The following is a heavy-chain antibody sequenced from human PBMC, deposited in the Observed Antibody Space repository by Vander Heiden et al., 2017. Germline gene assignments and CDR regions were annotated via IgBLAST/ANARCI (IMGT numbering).Heavy chain of an antibody. CDR3: ARGPFQRSTGYYYIY. CDR1: GFTCIGYW. J-gene: IGHJ4*02. V-gene: IGHV3-74*01. D-gene: IGHD3-22*01. Sequence: EVQLVESGGGLVHPGGSLRLSCPASGFTCIGYWMHWVRQAPGKGLVWVSRINSDGSSTTYADSVKGRFTISRDNAKNTLYLQMNSLRAEDTAFYYCARGPFQRSTGYYYIYWGQGTLVTVSS. CDR2: INSDGSST.